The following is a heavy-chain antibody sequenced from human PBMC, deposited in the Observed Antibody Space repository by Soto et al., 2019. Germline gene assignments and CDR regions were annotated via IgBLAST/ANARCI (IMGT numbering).Heavy chain of an antibody. V-gene: IGHV3-21*01. Sequence: EMQLVESGGGLVKPGGSLRLSCATSGFPFSSYAINWVRQAPGKGLQWISSISSGSRYIFYADSVKGRFTISRDNANNSLYLQMSSLRAEDTAVYYCARDGLLSFGDVLKAHYMDVWGKGTTVTVSS. CDR3: ARDGLLSFGDVLKAHYMDV. J-gene: IGHJ6*03. CDR1: GFPFSSYA. CDR2: ISSGSRYI. D-gene: IGHD3-10*01.